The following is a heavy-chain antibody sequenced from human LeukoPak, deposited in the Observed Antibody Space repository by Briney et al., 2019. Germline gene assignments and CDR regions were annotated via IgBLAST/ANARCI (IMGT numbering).Heavy chain of an antibody. Sequence: SETLSLTCTVSGGSISSSSYYWGWIRQPPGKGLEWIRSIYYSGSTYYNPSLKSRVTISVDTSKSQFSLKLSSVTAADTAVYYCARGMSRYYFDYWGQGTLVTVSS. CDR2: IYYSGST. CDR1: GGSISSSSYY. V-gene: IGHV4-39*07. J-gene: IGHJ4*02. CDR3: ARGMSRYYFDY.